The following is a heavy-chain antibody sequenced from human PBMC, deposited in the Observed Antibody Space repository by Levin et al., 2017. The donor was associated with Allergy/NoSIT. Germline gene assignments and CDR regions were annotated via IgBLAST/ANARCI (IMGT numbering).Heavy chain of an antibody. CDR1: GFTFSGYS. D-gene: IGHD3-9*01. J-gene: IGHJ4*02. Sequence: PGGSLRLSCAASGFTFSGYSMNWVRQAPGKGLEWLSYISSTSSPIYYADSVKGRFTISRDNAKNSLYLQMNSLRDEDTAVYYCARDSRGRQLPDILTGYYPPYYFDYWGQGALVTVSS. V-gene: IGHV3-48*02. CDR2: ISSTSSPI. CDR3: ARDSRGRQLPDILTGYYPPYYFDY.